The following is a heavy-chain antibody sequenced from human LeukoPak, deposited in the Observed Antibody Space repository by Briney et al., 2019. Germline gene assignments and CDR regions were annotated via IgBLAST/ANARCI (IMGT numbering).Heavy chain of an antibody. CDR1: GYTFTSYA. CDR2: VNAGNGNT. J-gene: IGHJ6*02. CDR3: ARDQGHSSSWFRDYYYYYGMDV. V-gene: IGHV1-3*01. D-gene: IGHD6-13*01. Sequence: ASVKVSCKASGYTFTSYAMHWVRQAPGQRLEWMGWVNAGNGNTKYSQKFQGRVTITRDTSASTAYMELSSLRSEDTAVYYCARDQGHSSSWFRDYYYYYGMDVWGQGTTVTVSS.